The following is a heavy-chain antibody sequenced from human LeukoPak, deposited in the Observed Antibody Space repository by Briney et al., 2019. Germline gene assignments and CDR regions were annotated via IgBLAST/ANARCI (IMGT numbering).Heavy chain of an antibody. Sequence: PSQTLSLTCTVSGGSLSSGIYYWSWIRQPAGTGLEWLGRIYTSGSTNYNPSLKSRVTISVDTSKNQFSLNLSSVTAADTAVYYCAKTYGSGNNCFESWGQGTQVTVSS. CDR1: GGSLSSGIYY. V-gene: IGHV4-61*02. J-gene: IGHJ5*01. D-gene: IGHD3-10*01. CDR2: IYTSGST. CDR3: AKTYGSGNNCFES.